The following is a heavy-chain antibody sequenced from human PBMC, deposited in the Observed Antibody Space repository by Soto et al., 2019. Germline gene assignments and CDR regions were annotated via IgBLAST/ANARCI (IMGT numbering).Heavy chain of an antibody. CDR2: ISSSSSYI. V-gene: IGHV3-21*01. CDR3: ARGYAGWAAFDI. J-gene: IGHJ3*02. CDR1: GFTFSSYS. Sequence: GGSLRLSCAASGFTFSSYSMNWVRQAPGKGLEWVSSISSSSSYIYYADSVKGRFTISRDNAKNSLYLQMNSLRAEDTAVYYCARGYAGWAAFDIWGQGKMVTVSS. D-gene: IGHD3-16*01.